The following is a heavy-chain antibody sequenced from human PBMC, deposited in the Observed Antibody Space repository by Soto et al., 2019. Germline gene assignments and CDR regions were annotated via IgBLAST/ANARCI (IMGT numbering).Heavy chain of an antibody. J-gene: IGHJ6*02. CDR3: ARQGFGPLHGLVDV. CDR2: VHHSWAS. V-gene: IGHV4-59*08. D-gene: IGHD3-10*01. CDR1: GGSISSYY. Sequence: QVQLQESGPGPVKPSETLSLSCTVSGGSISSYYWSWFRQSPGKRMEWIGYVHHSWASSYNPSLQSRVAISLDTSKSQFSLKVTSVTATDTAVYYCARQGFGPLHGLVDVWGQGTTVTVSS.